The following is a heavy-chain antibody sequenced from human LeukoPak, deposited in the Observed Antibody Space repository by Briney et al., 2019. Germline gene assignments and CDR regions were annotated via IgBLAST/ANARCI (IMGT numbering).Heavy chain of an antibody. Sequence: GGSLRLSCAASGFTFSSYEVNWVRQAPGKGLEWVSYISSSGSTIYYADSVKGRFTISRDNAKNSLYLQMNSLRAEDTAVYYCAREGFFPFDYWGQGTLVTVSS. CDR2: ISSSGSTI. J-gene: IGHJ4*02. D-gene: IGHD3-10*01. CDR1: GFTFSSYE. V-gene: IGHV3-48*03. CDR3: AREGFFPFDY.